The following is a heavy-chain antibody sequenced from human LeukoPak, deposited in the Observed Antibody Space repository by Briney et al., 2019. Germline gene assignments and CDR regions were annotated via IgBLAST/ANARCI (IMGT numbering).Heavy chain of an antibody. V-gene: IGHV3-33*06. CDR3: AKDPYTAVVTDYYYMDV. CDR2: IWYDGSNK. CDR1: GFTFSSYG. J-gene: IGHJ6*03. Sequence: PGRSLRLSCAASGFTFSSYGMYWVRQAPGKGLEWVAVIWYDGSNKYYADSVKGRFTISRDNSKNTLYLQMNSLRAEDTAVYYCAKDPYTAVVTDYYYMDVWGKGTTVTVSS. D-gene: IGHD5-18*01.